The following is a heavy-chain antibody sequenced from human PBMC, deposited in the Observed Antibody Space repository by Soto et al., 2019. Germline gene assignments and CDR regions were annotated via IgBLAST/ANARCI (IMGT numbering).Heavy chain of an antibody. CDR1: GFTFSSYT. CDR2: ISLSGSDM. V-gene: IGHV3-48*01. J-gene: IGHJ4*02. D-gene: IGHD3-10*01. Sequence: GGSLRLSCAASGFTFSSYTMNWVRQAPGKGLEWVSYISLSGSDMYYAGSVKGRFTISRDNAMNSLSLQMNSLRAEDTAVYYCVRDHIWSFDYWGQGTPVTVSS. CDR3: VRDHIWSFDY.